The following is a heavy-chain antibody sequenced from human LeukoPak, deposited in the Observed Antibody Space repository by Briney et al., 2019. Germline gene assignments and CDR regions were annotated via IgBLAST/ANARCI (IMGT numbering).Heavy chain of an antibody. D-gene: IGHD1-26*01. CDR1: GFTFSSYG. J-gene: IGHJ3*02. CDR3: AKAGSYSNDAFDI. CDR2: ISGSGGDT. V-gene: IGHV3-23*01. Sequence: PGGSLRLSCAASGFTFSSYGMSWVRQAPGKGLEWVSAISGSGGDTYYADSVKGRFTISRDNSKNTPYLQMNSLRAEDTAVYYCAKAGSYSNDAFDIWGQGTMVTVSS.